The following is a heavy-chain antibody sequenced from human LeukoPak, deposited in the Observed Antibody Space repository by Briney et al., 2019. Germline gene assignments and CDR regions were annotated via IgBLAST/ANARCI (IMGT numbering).Heavy chain of an antibody. J-gene: IGHJ6*02. D-gene: IGHD4-23*01. Sequence: PGGSLRLSCAASGFTFSSYAVTWVRQAPGKGLEWLSAIGGDSCCASYPDSVKGRFTISRDNSKNTLYLQMNSLRAEDTAVYFCAKRVTTVEPSVVDVWGQGTAVTVSS. CDR2: IGGDSCCA. CDR3: AKRVTTVEPSVVDV. V-gene: IGHV3-23*01. CDR1: GFTFSSYA.